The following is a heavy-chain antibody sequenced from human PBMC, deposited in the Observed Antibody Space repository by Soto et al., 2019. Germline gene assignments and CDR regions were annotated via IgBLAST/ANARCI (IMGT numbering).Heavy chain of an antibody. J-gene: IGHJ3*02. D-gene: IGHD3-22*01. Sequence: QVQLQESGPGLVKPSETLSLTCTVSGGSIASDYYWSWIRQPPGNGLEWIGYIYYSGNTYYKSPLKSRATLSVDTSKNQFSLELTSVTAADTAVYYCARAPYRGYHSRGAFDIWGQGTVVTVSS. CDR2: IYYSGNT. CDR1: GGSIASDYY. V-gene: IGHV4-30-4*01. CDR3: ARAPYRGYHSRGAFDI.